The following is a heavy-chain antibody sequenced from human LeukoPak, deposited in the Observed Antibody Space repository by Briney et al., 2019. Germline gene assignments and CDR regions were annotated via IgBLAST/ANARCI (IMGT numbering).Heavy chain of an antibody. CDR1: GFTFSSYS. Sequence: GGSLRLSCAASGFTFSSYSMNWVRQAPGKGLEWVSSISSSSSYIYYADSVKGRFTISRDNAKNSLYLQMNSLRAEDTAVYYCARAPYYYGSGNNWFDPWGQGTLVTVSS. J-gene: IGHJ5*02. D-gene: IGHD3-10*01. V-gene: IGHV3-21*01. CDR3: ARAPYYYGSGNNWFDP. CDR2: ISSSSSYI.